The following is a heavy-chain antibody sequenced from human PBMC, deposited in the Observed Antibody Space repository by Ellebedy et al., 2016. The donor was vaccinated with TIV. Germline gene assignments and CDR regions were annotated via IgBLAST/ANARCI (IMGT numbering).Heavy chain of an antibody. J-gene: IGHJ3*01. V-gene: IGHV3-7*01. CDR3: ARDEA. Sequence: GGSLRLXXVASGFIFTTYSMNWVRQAPGKGLELVAGIEQFGSEERYRDSVKGRFTISRDNAKNSLYLQMNSLRAEDTAVYYCARDEAWGQGTMVTVSS. CDR1: GFIFTTYS. CDR2: IEQFGSEE.